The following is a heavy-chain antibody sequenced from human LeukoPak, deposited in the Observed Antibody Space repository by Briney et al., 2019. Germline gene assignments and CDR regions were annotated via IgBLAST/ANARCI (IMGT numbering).Heavy chain of an antibody. CDR2: IYYSGST. J-gene: IGHJ6*03. CDR1: GGSISSSSYY. D-gene: IGHD3-22*01. CDR3: ARDYYYDSSGYYPYYYMDV. Sequence: PSETLSLTCTVSGGSISSSSYYWGWIRQPPGTGLEWIGSIYYSGSTYYNPSLKSRVTISVDTSKNQFSLKLSSVTAADTAVYYCARDYYYDSSGYYPYYYMDVWGKGTTVTVSS. V-gene: IGHV4-39*07.